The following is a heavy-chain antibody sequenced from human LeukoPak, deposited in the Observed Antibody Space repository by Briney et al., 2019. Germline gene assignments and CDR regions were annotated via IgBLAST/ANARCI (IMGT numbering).Heavy chain of an antibody. CDR2: ISSSSSYI. J-gene: IGHJ3*02. CDR3: ARVEGARLLDAFDI. Sequence: GGSLRLSCAASGFTFSSYSMNWVRQAPGKGLEWVSSISSSSSYIYYADSVKGRFTISRDNAKNSLYLQMNSLRAEDTAVYYCARVEGARLLDAFDIWGQGTMVTVSS. D-gene: IGHD4/OR15-4a*01. CDR1: GFTFSSYS. V-gene: IGHV3-21*01.